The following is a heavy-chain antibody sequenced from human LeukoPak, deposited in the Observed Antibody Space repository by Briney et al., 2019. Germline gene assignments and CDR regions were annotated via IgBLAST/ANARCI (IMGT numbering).Heavy chain of an antibody. Sequence: PGRSLRLSCAASGFTFSSYGMHWVRQAPGKGLEWVAVISYDGSNKYYADSVKGRFTISRDNSKNTLYLQMNSLRAEDTAVYYCARGGAKHSGWFIDYWGQGTLVTVSS. J-gene: IGHJ4*02. D-gene: IGHD6-19*01. CDR3: ARGGAKHSGWFIDY. CDR1: GFTFSSYG. V-gene: IGHV3-30*03. CDR2: ISYDGSNK.